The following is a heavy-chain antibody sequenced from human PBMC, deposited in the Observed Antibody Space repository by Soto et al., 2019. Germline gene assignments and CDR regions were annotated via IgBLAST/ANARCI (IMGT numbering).Heavy chain of an antibody. CDR2: ISATGGGT. J-gene: IGHJ4*02. D-gene: IGHD3-16*01. CDR3: AKDRRAGGNSAFYFDF. Sequence: PGGSLRLSCAASGFTFSSYSMNWVRQAPGKGLEWVSSISATGGGTYYADSVKGRFTISRDNSHNTLYLQVHSLTAEDTAVYYCAKDRRAGGNSAFYFDFWGQGAQVTVSS. V-gene: IGHV3-23*01. CDR1: GFTFSSYS.